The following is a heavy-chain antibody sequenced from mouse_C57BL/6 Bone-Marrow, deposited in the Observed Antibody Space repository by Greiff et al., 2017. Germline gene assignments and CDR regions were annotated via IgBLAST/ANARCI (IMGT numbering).Heavy chain of an antibody. J-gene: IGHJ3*01. CDR3: ANSYYSNYRFAY. CDR2: INPSSGYT. D-gene: IGHD2-5*01. Sequence: VQLQQSGAELAKPGASVTLSCKASGYTFTSYWMHWVKQRPGQGLEWIGYINPSSGYTKYKQKFKDKATLTADKSSSTAYMQLSSLTYEDSAVYYCANSYYSNYRFAYWGQGTLVTVSA. CDR1: GYTFTSYW. V-gene: IGHV1-7*01.